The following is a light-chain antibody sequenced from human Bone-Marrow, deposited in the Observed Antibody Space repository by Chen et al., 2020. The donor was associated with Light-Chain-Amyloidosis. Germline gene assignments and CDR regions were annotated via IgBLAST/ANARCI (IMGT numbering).Light chain of an antibody. CDR1: KIGIKS. CDR3: QVWDGLLDHVV. V-gene: IGLV3-21*04. Sequence: SYVLTQPPSVSVAPGETATFTCGGNKIGIKSVHWYHQKPGQAPVLVVYYDTERPSGIPVRFAGSNAGNTATLTISRVEAGDEADYYCQVWDGLLDHVVFGGGTRLTVL. J-gene: IGLJ2*01. CDR2: YDT.